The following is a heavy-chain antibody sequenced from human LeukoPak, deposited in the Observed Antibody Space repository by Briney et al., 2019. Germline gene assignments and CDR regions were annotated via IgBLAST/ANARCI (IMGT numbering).Heavy chain of an antibody. CDR1: GGSFSGYY. CDR2: INHSGST. J-gene: IGHJ4*02. CDR3: ARHYGP. D-gene: IGHD3-16*01. Sequence: PSETLSLNCAVYGGSFSGYYWSWIRQPPGKGLEWIGEINHSGSTNYNPSLKSRVTISVDTSKTQFSLKLNSVTATDTAVYYCARHYGPWGQGTLVTVSS. V-gene: IGHV4-34*01.